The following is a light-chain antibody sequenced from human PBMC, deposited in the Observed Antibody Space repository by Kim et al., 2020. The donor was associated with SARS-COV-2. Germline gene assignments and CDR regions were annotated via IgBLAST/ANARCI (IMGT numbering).Light chain of an antibody. CDR1: SSDVGGYNY. J-gene: IGLJ2*01. CDR2: DVR. V-gene: IGLV2-14*03. Sequence: QSALTQPASVSGSPRQSITISCTGTSSDVGGYNYVSWYQQHPGKAPKLMIYDVRNRPSGVSNRFSGSKSGNTASLTISGLQAEDEADYYCSSYTSSTTVVFGGGTQLTVL. CDR3: SSYTSSTTVV.